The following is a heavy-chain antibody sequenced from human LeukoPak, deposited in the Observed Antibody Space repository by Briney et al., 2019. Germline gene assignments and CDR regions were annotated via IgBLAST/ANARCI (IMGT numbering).Heavy chain of an antibody. Sequence: ASVKVSCKASGYTFTGYYMHWVRQAPGQGLEWMGWINPNSGGTNYVQKFQGRVTMTRDTSISTAYMELSRLRSDDTAMYYCARTVPHAFDAFDIWGQGTMVTVSS. CDR1: GYTFTGYY. V-gene: IGHV1-2*02. D-gene: IGHD2-2*01. J-gene: IGHJ3*02. CDR3: ARTVPHAFDAFDI. CDR2: INPNSGGT.